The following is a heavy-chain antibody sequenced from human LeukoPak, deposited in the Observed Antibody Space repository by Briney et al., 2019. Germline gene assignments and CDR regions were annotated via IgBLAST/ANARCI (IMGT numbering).Heavy chain of an antibody. D-gene: IGHD5-18*01. CDR2: INHSGST. CDR1: GGSFSGHY. Sequence: SETLSLTCAVYGGSFSGHYWSWIRQPPGKGLEWIGEINHSGSTNYNPSLKSRVTISVDTSKNQFSLKLSSVTAADTAVYYCARLRIRGYWGQGTLVTVSS. CDR3: ARLRIRGY. J-gene: IGHJ4*02. V-gene: IGHV4-34*01.